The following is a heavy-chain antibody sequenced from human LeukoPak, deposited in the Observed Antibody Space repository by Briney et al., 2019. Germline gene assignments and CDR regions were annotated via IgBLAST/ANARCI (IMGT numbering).Heavy chain of an antibody. CDR3: ARADRLHGGPYLIGP. V-gene: IGHV1-2*02. CDR1: GYSFSDYY. D-gene: IGHD2-21*01. J-gene: IGHJ5*02. CDR2: INPNSGVT. Sequence: ASVKVSCKTSGYSFSDYYMHWVRQAPGQGLEWMGWINPNSGVTNSAQKFQGRVTMTRDTSITTVYMELYRLTSDDTAIYYCARADRLHGGPYLIGPWGQGTLVTVSS.